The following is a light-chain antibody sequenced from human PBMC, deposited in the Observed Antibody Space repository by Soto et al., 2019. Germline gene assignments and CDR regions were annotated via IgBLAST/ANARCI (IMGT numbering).Light chain of an antibody. CDR1: SSDVGGFDH. Sequence: QSALTQPASVSGSPGQSITISCTGASSDVGGFDHVSWYQQHPGKVPRLLIYDVSSRPSGVSDRFSGSKSGNTASLTISGIHAEDEADYYCNSFTTTNTYVFGTGTKVTVL. J-gene: IGLJ1*01. CDR2: DVS. CDR3: NSFTTTNTYV. V-gene: IGLV2-14*03.